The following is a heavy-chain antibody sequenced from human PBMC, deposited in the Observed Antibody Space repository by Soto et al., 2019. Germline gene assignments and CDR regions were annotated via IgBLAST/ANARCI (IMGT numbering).Heavy chain of an antibody. CDR2: IFGGGST. Sequence: EVQLVASGGGLIQPGGSLRLSCAASGFAVNSDYMSWVRQAPGKGLEWVSVIFGGGSTHYSDSVKGRFTISRDNSKNTLYLQMNSLRAGDTAVYYCARPNLYCSSTSCYDYWGQGTLVTVSS. CDR1: GFAVNSDY. CDR3: ARPNLYCSSTSCYDY. D-gene: IGHD2-2*01. J-gene: IGHJ4*02. V-gene: IGHV3-53*01.